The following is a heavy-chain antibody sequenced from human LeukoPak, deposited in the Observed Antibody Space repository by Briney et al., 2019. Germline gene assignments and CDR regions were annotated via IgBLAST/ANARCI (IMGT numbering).Heavy chain of an antibody. D-gene: IGHD5-24*01. J-gene: IGHJ5*02. Sequence: PGGSLRLSCAASGLTLNKYEMHWVRHAPGRGLDWVSRITGDGSDIVYADSVKGRFTISRDDDKNILYLKMNSLRDEDTAIYYFARHAYTTPSNWLDPLLQPGLLAVSS. CDR2: ITGDGSDI. CDR3: ARHAYTTPSNWLDP. CDR1: GLTLNKYE. V-gene: IGHV3-74*01.